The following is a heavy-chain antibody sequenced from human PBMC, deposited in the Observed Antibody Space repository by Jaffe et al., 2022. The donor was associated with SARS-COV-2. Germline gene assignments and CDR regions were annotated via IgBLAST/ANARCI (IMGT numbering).Heavy chain of an antibody. D-gene: IGHD2-15*01. V-gene: IGHV4-59*08. CDR2: IYYSGST. CDR1: GGSISSYY. Sequence: QVQLQESGPGLVKPSETLSLTCTVSGGSISSYYWSWIRQPPGKGLEWIGYIYYSGSTNYNPSLKSRVTISVDTSKNQFSLKLSSVTAADTAVYYCARQSGGGNWDAFDIWGQGTMVTVSS. CDR3: ARQSGGGNWDAFDI. J-gene: IGHJ3*02.